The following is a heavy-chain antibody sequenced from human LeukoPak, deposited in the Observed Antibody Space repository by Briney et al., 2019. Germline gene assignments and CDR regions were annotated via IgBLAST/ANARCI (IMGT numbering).Heavy chain of an antibody. Sequence: GGSLRLSCAASGFTFSSYWMSWVRQAPGKGLEWVANINQDGSEKSYVDSVKGRFTISRDNAKNSLYLQMHSLRAEDTAVYYCAGESRSGSYSSYWGQGTLVTVSS. D-gene: IGHD1-26*01. CDR2: INQDGSEK. V-gene: IGHV3-7*01. J-gene: IGHJ4*02. CDR3: AGESRSGSYSSY. CDR1: GFTFSSYW.